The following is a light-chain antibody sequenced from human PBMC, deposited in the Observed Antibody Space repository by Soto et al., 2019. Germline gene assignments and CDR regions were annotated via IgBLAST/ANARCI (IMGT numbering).Light chain of an antibody. V-gene: IGLV2-23*01. Sequence: QSALTQPASVSGSPGQSITISCTASISHIGSSNLVSWYQHHSGKAPELIIYEGNKRPSGVSNRFSGSKSGKTASLTISGLQAEDEGTYYCCSYAGSSPLYVFGTGTKVTVL. J-gene: IGLJ1*01. CDR3: CSYAGSSPLYV. CDR1: ISHIGSSNL. CDR2: EGN.